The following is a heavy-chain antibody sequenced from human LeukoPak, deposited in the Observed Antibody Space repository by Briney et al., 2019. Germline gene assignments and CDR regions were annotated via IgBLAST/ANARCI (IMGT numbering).Heavy chain of an antibody. J-gene: IGHJ4*02. CDR1: GYSISSGYY. CDR2: IHTTGST. CDR3: ARDPPSRQLRYFDWFPSSHFDY. Sequence: SETLSLTCTVSGYSISSGYYWGWIRQPPGKGLEWIGRIHTTGSTNYNPSLKSRVTMSVDTSKNQFSLKLSSVTAADTAVYYCARDPPSRQLRYFDWFPSSHFDYWGQGTLVTVSS. D-gene: IGHD3-9*01. V-gene: IGHV4-38-2*02.